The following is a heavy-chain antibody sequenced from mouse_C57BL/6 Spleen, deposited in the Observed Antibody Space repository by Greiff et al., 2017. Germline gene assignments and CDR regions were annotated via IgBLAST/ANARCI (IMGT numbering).Heavy chain of an antibody. Sequence: QVQLKESGPGLVAPSQCLSITCTVSGFSFTSYGVDWVRQSPGKGLEWLGVIWGVGSTNYNSALISRLSISKDNSKNQVFLKMNSLQTDDTAMYYCAIHYYDYDRGFAYWGQGTLVTVSA. D-gene: IGHD2-4*01. J-gene: IGHJ3*01. CDR3: AIHYYDYDRGFAY. CDR1: GFSFTSYG. CDR2: IWGVGST. V-gene: IGHV2-6*01.